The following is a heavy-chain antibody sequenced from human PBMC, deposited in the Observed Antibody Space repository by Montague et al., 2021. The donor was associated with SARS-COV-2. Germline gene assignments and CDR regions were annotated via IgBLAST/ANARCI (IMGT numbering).Heavy chain of an antibody. Sequence: WMGIIYPDDSDARYSPSFQGQVTISVDKSINTAYLQWSSLKASDTATYYCARQVVVTASAFWYCDLGGRGTMVNVSS. D-gene: IGHD2-21*02. CDR2: IYPDDSDA. J-gene: IGHJ2*01. CDR3: ARQVVVTASAFWYCDL. V-gene: IGHV5-51*01.